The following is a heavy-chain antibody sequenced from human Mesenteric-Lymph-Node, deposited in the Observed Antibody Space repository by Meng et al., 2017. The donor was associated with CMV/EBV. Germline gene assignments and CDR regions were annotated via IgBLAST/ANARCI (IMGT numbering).Heavy chain of an antibody. J-gene: IGHJ6*02. V-gene: IGHV3-74*01. Sequence: GGSLRLSCAASGFFSLYYMHWVRQAPGKGLVWVSRINYDGGSTDYAESVKGRFTISRDNAKNTLYLQMNSLRAEDTAVYYCARGCYDMDVWGQGTTVTVSS. CDR3: ARGCYDMDV. CDR1: GFFSLYY. CDR2: INYDGGST.